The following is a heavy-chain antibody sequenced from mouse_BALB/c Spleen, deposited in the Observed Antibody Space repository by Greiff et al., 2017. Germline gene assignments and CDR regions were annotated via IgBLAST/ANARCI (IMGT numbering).Heavy chain of an antibody. CDR1: GFTFSSYA. V-gene: IGHV5-9-4*01. J-gene: IGHJ3*01. Sequence: EVKVEESGGGLVKPGGSLKLSCAASGFTFSSYAMSWVRQSPEKRLEWVAEISSGGSYTYYPDTVTGRFTISRDNAKNTLYLEMSSLRSEDTAMYYCARASGPFAYWGQGTLVTVSA. CDR3: ARASGPFAY. CDR2: ISSGGSYT.